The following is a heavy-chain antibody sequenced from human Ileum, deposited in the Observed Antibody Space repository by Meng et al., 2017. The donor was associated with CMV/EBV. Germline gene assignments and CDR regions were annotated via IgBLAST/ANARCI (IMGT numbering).Heavy chain of an antibody. J-gene: IGHJ4*02. Sequence: GGSLRLSCEASGFTFNRYAMHWVRQAPGKGLEWVAVIIYDGSNNFYADSVRGRFTISRDNSNNRVFLQMNSLRVEDSALYYCLRGGIGCSSTTCYRSPFDSWGQGTLVTVSS. CDR2: IIYDGSNN. CDR3: LRGGIGCSSTTCYRSPFDS. CDR1: GFTFNRYA. D-gene: IGHD2-2*01. V-gene: IGHV3-30*03.